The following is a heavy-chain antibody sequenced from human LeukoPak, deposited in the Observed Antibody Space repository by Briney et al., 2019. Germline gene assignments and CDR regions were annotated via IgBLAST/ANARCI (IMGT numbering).Heavy chain of an antibody. D-gene: IGHD3-22*01. J-gene: IGHJ4*02. CDR1: GFTFSSYG. CDR2: IRYVGSNK. V-gene: IGHV3-30*02. CDR3: AKDRYYYDSSGYYYLY. Sequence: GGSLRLSCAASGFTFSSYGMHWVRQAPGKGLEWVAFIRYVGSNKYYADSVKGRFTISRDNSKNTLYLQMNSLRAEDTAVYYCAKDRYYYDSSGYYYLYWGQGTLVTVSS.